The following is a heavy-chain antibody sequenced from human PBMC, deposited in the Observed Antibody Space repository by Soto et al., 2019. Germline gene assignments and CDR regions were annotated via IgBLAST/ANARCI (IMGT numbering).Heavy chain of an antibody. CDR1: GYTFTSYG. Sequence: QGQMLQSGAEVKKPGASVKVSCKASGYTFTSYGISWVRQAPGQGLEWMGWISASNGNTNYEQKLQGRVTLTTDTSTSTAYMELSSRRSDDTAVYYCASPLYDYESRGYDPYGGQGPLVTVSS. CDR3: ASPLYDYESRGYDPY. D-gene: IGHD3-22*01. V-gene: IGHV1-18*01. CDR2: ISASNGNT. J-gene: IGHJ4*02.